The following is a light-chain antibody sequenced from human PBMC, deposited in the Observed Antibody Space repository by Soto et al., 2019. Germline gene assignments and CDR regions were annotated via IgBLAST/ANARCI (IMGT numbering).Light chain of an antibody. CDR3: PSYDSSLTGSV. V-gene: IGLV2-14*03. Sequence: QSVLTQPASVSGAPGQSITISCSGTSSDIGSYNHVAWYQQFPGKSPKLMIYAVSDRPPGVPDRFSGSRSGTSASLAIPGLQAEDEAAYYCPSYDSSLTGSVFRTGTKVTVL. CDR2: AVS. CDR1: SSDIGSYNH. J-gene: IGLJ1*01.